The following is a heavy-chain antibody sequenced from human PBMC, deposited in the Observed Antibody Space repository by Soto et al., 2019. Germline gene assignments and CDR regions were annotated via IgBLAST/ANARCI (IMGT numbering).Heavy chain of an antibody. CDR3: ARARSRYCSSSTCYGDRFDY. CDR1: GFTFSSYT. Sequence: LRLSCSASGFTFSSYTMHWVRQAPGKGLEWVALISYDGNNKYYADSVKGRFTISRDNFKNTLFLEMNSLRAEDTAVYYCARARSRYCSSSTCYGDRFDYWGQGTLVTVSS. J-gene: IGHJ4*02. CDR2: ISYDGNNK. V-gene: IGHV3-30-3*01. D-gene: IGHD2-2*01.